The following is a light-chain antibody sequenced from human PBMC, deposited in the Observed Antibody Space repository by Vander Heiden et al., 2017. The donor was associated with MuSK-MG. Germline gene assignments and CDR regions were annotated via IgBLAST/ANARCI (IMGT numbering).Light chain of an antibody. CDR2: VGS. CDR1: QSRLRSNGYNY. Sequence: DLVVTESILSLPVTPGAPASISCRSSQSRLRSNGYNYLDWYLQKPGQSPQLLIYVGSNRACGVPDRFSGSGSGTDFTLKISRVEAEDVGVYYCMQALQTPYTFGQGTKLEIK. CDR3: MQALQTPYT. V-gene: IGKV2-28*01. J-gene: IGKJ2*01.